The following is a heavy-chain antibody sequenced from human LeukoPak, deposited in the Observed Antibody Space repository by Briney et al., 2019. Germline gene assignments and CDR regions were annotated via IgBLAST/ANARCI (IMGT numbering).Heavy chain of an antibody. D-gene: IGHD3-22*01. Sequence: SETLSLTCTVSGGSISSYYWSWIRQPPGKGLEWIGYIYYSGSTNYNPSLKSRVTISVDTSKNQFSLKLSSVTAADTAVYYCAGATYYYDSSGYFGSYYYGMDVWGQGTTVTVSS. J-gene: IGHJ6*02. CDR1: GGSISSYY. CDR3: AGATYYYDSSGYFGSYYYGMDV. V-gene: IGHV4-59*01. CDR2: IYYSGST.